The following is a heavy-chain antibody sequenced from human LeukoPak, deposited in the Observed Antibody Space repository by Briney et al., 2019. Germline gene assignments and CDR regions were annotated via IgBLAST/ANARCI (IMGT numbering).Heavy chain of an antibody. CDR3: AKGIRQLGNYYYYMDV. J-gene: IGHJ6*03. V-gene: IGHV3-7*03. D-gene: IGHD1-1*01. CDR1: GFTFSSYW. CDR2: IKQDGSEK. Sequence: GGSLRLSCAASGFTFSSYWMSWVRQAPGKGLEWVANIKQDGSEKYYVDSVKGRFTISRDNPKNMLYLQMSSLRAEDTALYYCAKGIRQLGNYYYYMDVWGKGTAVTVSS.